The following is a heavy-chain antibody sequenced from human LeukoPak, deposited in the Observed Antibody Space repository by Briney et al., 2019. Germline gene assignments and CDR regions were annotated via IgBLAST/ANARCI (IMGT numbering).Heavy chain of an antibody. D-gene: IGHD3-10*01. CDR1: GFTFSSYA. CDR3: AKSGGKLLWFGELTY. J-gene: IGHJ4*02. CDR2: ISYDGSNK. V-gene: IGHV3-30*04. Sequence: GGSLRLSCAASGFTFSSYAMHWVRQAPGKGLEWVAVISYDGSNKYYADSVKGRFTISRDNSKNTLYLQMNSLRAEDTAVYYCAKSGGKLLWFGELTYWGQGTLVTVSS.